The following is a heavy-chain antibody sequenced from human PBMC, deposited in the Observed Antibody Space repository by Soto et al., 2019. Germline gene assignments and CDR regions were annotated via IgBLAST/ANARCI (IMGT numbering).Heavy chain of an antibody. V-gene: IGHV1-69*13. D-gene: IGHD2-2*01. J-gene: IGHJ5*02. CDR1: GYTFTTYG. Sequence: GASVKVSCKASGYTFTTYGVSWVRQAPGQGLEWMGGIIPMTGTPNYAQEFQGRVTMTADGSTSTAYLVLSSLRSEDTAVYYCARGPILPGATSWLDPWGQGTVVTVSS. CDR3: ARGPILPGATSWLDP. CDR2: IIPMTGTP.